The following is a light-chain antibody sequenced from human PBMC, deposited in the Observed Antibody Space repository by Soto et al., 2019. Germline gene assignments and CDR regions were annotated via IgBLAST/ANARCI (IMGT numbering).Light chain of an antibody. J-gene: IGKJ1*01. CDR3: LQDYNYPWT. V-gene: IGKV1-6*01. CDR2: AAS. CDR1: QGIRND. Sequence: AIQMTQSPSSLSASVGDRVTITCRASQGIRNDLGWYQQKPGKAPKLLIYAASSLQSGFPSRFSGSGSGTDFTLTISTLQPEDFATYYCLQDYNYPWTFGQGTKVEIK.